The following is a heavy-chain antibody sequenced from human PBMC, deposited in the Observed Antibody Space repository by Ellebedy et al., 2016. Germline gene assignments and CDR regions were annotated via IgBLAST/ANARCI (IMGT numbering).Heavy chain of an antibody. CDR1: GGTFSNYG. D-gene: IGHD3-22*01. CDR2: ISADNGHT. J-gene: IGHJ4*02. V-gene: IGHV1-18*01. CDR3: AREDSSGYYFFDY. Sequence: ASVKVSCKASGGTFSNYGFSWVRQAPGQGLEWMGWISADNGHTNYAQKLQGRVTMTTDTSTSTAYMELRSLRSDDTAVYYCAREDSSGYYFFDYWGQGTLVTVSS.